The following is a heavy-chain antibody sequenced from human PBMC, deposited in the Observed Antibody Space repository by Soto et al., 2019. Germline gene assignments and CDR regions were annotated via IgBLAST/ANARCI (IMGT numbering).Heavy chain of an antibody. CDR1: GGSINSGGYC. Sequence: QVQLQESGPGLVKPSQTLSLTCTVSGGSINSGGYCWSWIRQHPGKGLDWIGCISYGGSTSYKPSVKIRVPISVDTSNNQFSLTLTSVTAADTAVYYCSRGILVWGQGALITVSS. D-gene: IGHD5-18*01. V-gene: IGHV4-31*03. J-gene: IGHJ4*02. CDR2: ISYGGST. CDR3: SRGILV.